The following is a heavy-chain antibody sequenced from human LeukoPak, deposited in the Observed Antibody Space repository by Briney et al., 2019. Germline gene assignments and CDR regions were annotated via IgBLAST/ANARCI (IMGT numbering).Heavy chain of an antibody. CDR3: ARDDYCGSGSSRAKFDY. V-gene: IGHV4-39*07. CDR1: GGSISSSSYY. Sequence: SETLSLTCTVSGGSISSSSYYWGWIRRPPGKGLEWIGSIYYSGSTYYNPSLKSRVTISIDTSKNQLSLRLSFVTAADTAVYYCARDDYCGSGSSRAKFDYWGQGTLVTVSS. CDR2: IYYSGST. D-gene: IGHD3-10*01. J-gene: IGHJ4*02.